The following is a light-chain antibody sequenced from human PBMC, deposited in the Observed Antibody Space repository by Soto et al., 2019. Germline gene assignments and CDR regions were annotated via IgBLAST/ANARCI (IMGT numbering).Light chain of an antibody. J-gene: IGLJ1*01. CDR2: DVS. CDR1: SSDDGGYNY. Sequence: QSALTQPASVSGSPGQSITISCTGTSSDDGGYNYVSWYQQHPDKAPKLMIYDVSDRPSGVSDRFSGSKSGNTASLTISGLQAEDEADYYCSSYTSSSTDVFGTGTKVTVL. CDR3: SSYTSSSTDV. V-gene: IGLV2-14*01.